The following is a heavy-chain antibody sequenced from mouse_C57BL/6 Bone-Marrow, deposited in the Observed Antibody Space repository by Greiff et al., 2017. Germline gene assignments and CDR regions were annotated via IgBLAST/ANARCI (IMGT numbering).Heavy chain of an antibody. CDR1: GYTFTSYW. CDR2: IHPSDSDT. CDR3: AISPFYYEDAMDY. V-gene: IGHV1-74*01. Sequence: QVQLKQPGAELVKPGASVKVSCKASGYTFTSYWMHWVKQRPGQGLEWIGRIHPSDSDTNYNQKFKGKATLTVDKSSSTAYMQLSSLTSEDSAVYYCAISPFYYEDAMDYWGQGTSVTVSS. J-gene: IGHJ4*01. D-gene: IGHD2-4*01.